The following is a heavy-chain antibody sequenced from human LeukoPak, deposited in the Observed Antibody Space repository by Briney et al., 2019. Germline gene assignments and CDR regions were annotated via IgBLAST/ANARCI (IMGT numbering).Heavy chain of an antibody. CDR3: ARGPVFSLERGSFDY. D-gene: IGHD3-10*01. CDR1: GGSISSGNYY. Sequence: SETLSLTCTVSGGSISSGNYYWSWIRQPAAKGLEWIGRIYTSGTTNYNPSLKSRVTISLDTSKNQFSLKLTSVTAADTAVYYCARGPVFSLERGSFDYWGQGTLVTVSS. V-gene: IGHV4-61*02. CDR2: IYTSGTT. J-gene: IGHJ4*02.